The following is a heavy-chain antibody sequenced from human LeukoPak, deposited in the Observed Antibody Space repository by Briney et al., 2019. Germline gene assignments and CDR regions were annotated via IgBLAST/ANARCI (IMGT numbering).Heavy chain of an antibody. CDR2: IYYSGST. D-gene: IGHD3-10*01. V-gene: IGHV4-39*01. CDR1: GGSISSSSYY. J-gene: IGHJ3*02. Sequence: PSETLSLTCTVSGGSISSSSYYWGWIRQPPGKGLEWIGSIYYSGSTYYNPSLKSRVTISVDTSKNQFSLKLSSVTAPDTAVYYCASPSLPPMVRGVIITDAFDIWGQGTMVTVSS. CDR3: ASPSLPPMVRGVIITDAFDI.